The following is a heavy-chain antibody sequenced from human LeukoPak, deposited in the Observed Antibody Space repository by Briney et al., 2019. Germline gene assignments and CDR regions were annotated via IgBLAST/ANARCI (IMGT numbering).Heavy chain of an antibody. D-gene: IGHD1-1*01. CDR2: IYYTGST. J-gene: IGHJ5*02. Sequence: SETLSLTCTVSGGSISSYYWSWIRQPPGKGLEWIGYIYYTGSTNYNPSLKSRVTISVDTSKNQFSLKLSSVTAADTAVYYCARNGNWNDDWFDPWGQGTLVTVSS. CDR3: ARNGNWNDDWFDP. CDR1: GGSISSYY. V-gene: IGHV4-59*01.